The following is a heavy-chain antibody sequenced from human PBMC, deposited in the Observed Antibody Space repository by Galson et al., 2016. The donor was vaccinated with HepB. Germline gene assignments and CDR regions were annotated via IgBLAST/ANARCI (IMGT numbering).Heavy chain of an antibody. Sequence: SLRLSCAASGFTFSSYSMTWVRQAPGKGLEWVSTITYSGDNTYYADSVRGRFTISRDSSKNSLYLQMNSLRADDTALYYCAQNSHGSPPDYWGQGTLVTVSS. CDR2: ITYSGDNT. CDR3: AQNSHGSPPDY. V-gene: IGHV3-23*01. CDR1: GFTFSSYS. D-gene: IGHD3-10*01. J-gene: IGHJ4*02.